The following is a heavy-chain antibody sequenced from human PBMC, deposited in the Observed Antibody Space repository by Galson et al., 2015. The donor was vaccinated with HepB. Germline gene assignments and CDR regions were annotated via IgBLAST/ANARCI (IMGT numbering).Heavy chain of an antibody. D-gene: IGHD2-15*01. CDR3: ARASCSGGSCYSAFDY. V-gene: IGHV3-48*02. Sequence: SLRLSCAASGFTFSNYGMYWVRQAPGKGLEWVSYISSGSSAIHYADSVKGRFAISRDNGKNSLYLQMNSLRDEDTAVYYCARASCSGGSCYSAFDYWGQGTLVTVSS. CDR1: GFTFSNYG. J-gene: IGHJ4*02. CDR2: ISSGSSAI.